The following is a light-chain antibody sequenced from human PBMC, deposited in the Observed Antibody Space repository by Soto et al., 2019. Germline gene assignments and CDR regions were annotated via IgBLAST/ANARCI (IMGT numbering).Light chain of an antibody. CDR1: QDISNY. J-gene: IGKJ3*01. Sequence: DIQMTQSPSSLSASVGDRVTITCQASQDISNYLNWYQQKPGKAPKLLIYDASNLETGVPSRFSGSGSGTDFTFTISSLQPEDIGTYYCQQYDNRPFTFGPGTKVDIK. V-gene: IGKV1-33*01. CDR2: DAS. CDR3: QQYDNRPFT.